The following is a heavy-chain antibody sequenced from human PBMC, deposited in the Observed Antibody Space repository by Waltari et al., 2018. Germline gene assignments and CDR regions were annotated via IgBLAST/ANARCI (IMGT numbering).Heavy chain of an antibody. V-gene: IGHV1-8*01. CDR3: GSWAGYSK. J-gene: IGHJ4*02. Sequence: QVQLVQSGAEVKKPGASVKVSCKTSGYTFSRYDINWVRQATGQGLEWMGWMNPNSGNTGYAQQFQGRGAMTRNTSISTAYMELSSLTSEDTAVYYCGSWAGYSKWGQGTLVTVSS. CDR1: GYTFSRYD. D-gene: IGHD4-4*01. CDR2: MNPNSGNT.